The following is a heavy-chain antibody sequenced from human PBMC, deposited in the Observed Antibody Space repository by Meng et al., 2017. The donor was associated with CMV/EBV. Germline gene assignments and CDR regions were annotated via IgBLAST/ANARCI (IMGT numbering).Heavy chain of an antibody. Sequence: GESLKISCEASGFTFSDYAMSWVRQAPGKGLEWVSAISGSGYTTDYADSVKGRFTISRDNSKNTLYLQMNSLRAEDTAVYYCAKKPRIEYIRFCDYWGQGTLVTVSS. CDR2: ISGSGYTT. V-gene: IGHV3-23*01. CDR1: GFTFSDYA. D-gene: IGHD1-1*01. J-gene: IGHJ4*02. CDR3: AKKPRIEYIRFCDY.